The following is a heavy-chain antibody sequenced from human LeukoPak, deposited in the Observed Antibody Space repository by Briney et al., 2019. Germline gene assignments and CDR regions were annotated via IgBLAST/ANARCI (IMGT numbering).Heavy chain of an antibody. V-gene: IGHV3-48*03. CDR3: ASSSVAVPGTFDY. CDR2: ISSSGSSI. Sequence: GGSLLLSCAVSGFTFSSYEMNWVRQAPGKGLEWVSYISSSGSSIYYADSVKGRFTISRDNAKNSLYLQMNSLRAEDTAVYHCASSSVAVPGTFDYWGQGTLVTVSS. D-gene: IGHD6-19*01. CDR1: GFTFSSYE. J-gene: IGHJ4*02.